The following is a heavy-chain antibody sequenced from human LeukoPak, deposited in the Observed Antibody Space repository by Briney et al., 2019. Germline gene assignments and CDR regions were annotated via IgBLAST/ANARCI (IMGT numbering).Heavy chain of an antibody. J-gene: IGHJ3*02. CDR3: ARDALPWAADAFDI. D-gene: IGHD2-2*01. Sequence: SETLSLTCAVYGGSFSGYYWSWIRQPPGKGLEWIGEINHSGSTNYNPSLKSRVTISVDTSKNQFSLKLSSVTAADTAVYYCARDALPWAADAFDIWGQGTMVTVSS. CDR2: INHSGST. CDR1: GGSFSGYY. V-gene: IGHV4-34*01.